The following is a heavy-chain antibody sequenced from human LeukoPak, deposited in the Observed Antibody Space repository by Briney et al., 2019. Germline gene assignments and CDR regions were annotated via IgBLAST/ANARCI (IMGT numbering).Heavy chain of an antibody. CDR3: ARGGYSSSSRLDY. CDR2: ISSSSSYI. Sequence: GGSLRLSCAASGFTFSIYSMNWVRQAPGKGLEWVSSISSSSSYIYYADSVKGRFTVSRDNAKNSLYLQINSLRAEDTAVYYCARGGYSSSSRLDYWGQGTLVTVSS. D-gene: IGHD6-13*01. CDR1: GFTFSIYS. J-gene: IGHJ4*02. V-gene: IGHV3-21*01.